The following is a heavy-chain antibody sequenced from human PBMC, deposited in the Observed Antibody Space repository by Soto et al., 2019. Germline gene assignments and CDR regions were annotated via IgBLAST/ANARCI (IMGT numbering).Heavy chain of an antibody. V-gene: IGHV5-51*01. CDR3: ARQGAAVPTVPLIWFDP. J-gene: IGHJ5*02. CDR2: IYPDNSNT. CDR1: GYSFMNYW. D-gene: IGHD6-13*01. Sequence: GESLKISCKGFGYSFMNYWIGWVRQMPGKGLEWMGIIYPDNSNTKYSRSFEGQVTISADKSSSTAYLQWSSLKASDTAIYYCARQGAAVPTVPLIWFDPWGQGTLVTVSS.